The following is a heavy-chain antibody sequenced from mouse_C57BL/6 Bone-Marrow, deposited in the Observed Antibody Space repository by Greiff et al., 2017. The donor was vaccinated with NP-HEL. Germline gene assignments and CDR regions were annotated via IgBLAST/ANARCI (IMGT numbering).Heavy chain of an antibody. CDR2: INPNNGGT. V-gene: IGHV1-26*01. Sequence: VQLQQSGPELVKPGASVKISCKASGYTFTDYYMNWVKQSHGKSLEWIGDINPNNGGTSYNQKFKGKATLTVDKSSSTAYMELRSLTSEDSAVYYCARSCDYDVDYWGQGTTLTVSS. CDR3: ARSCDYDVDY. CDR1: GYTFTDYY. J-gene: IGHJ2*01. D-gene: IGHD2-4*01.